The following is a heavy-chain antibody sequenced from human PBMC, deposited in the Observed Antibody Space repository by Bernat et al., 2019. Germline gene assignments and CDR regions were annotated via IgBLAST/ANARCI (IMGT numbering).Heavy chain of an antibody. J-gene: IGHJ4*02. CDR1: GGTFSNYV. Sequence: QVQLVQSGAEVKKPGSSVKVSCKASGGTFSNYVVNWVRQAPGQGLGWMGGITPIFRRPNYAQKFQGRVMITAYESTSTAYMALSSLRADDTAVYYCARGSSDCASSSCPYDYWGQGTLVTVSS. CDR3: ARGSSDCASSSCPYDY. V-gene: IGHV1-69*01. CDR2: ITPIFRRP. D-gene: IGHD2-15*01.